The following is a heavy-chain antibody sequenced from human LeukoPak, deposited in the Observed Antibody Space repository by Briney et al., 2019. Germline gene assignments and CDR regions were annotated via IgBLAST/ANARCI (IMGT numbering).Heavy chain of an antibody. CDR1: GGSFSGYY. CDR3: ARRYTGLYDFWSGYGVEDAFDI. V-gene: IGHV4-34*01. CDR2: INHSGST. D-gene: IGHD3-3*01. Sequence: SSETLSLTCAVYGGSFSGYYWSWIRQPPGKGLEWIGEINHSGSTNYNPSLKSRVTISVDTSKNQFSLKLSSVTAADTAVYYCARRYTGLYDFWSGYGVEDAFDIWGQGTMVTVSS. J-gene: IGHJ3*02.